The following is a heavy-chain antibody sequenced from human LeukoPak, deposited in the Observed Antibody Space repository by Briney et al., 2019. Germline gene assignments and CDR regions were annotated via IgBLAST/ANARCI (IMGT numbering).Heavy chain of an antibody. V-gene: IGHV4-4*02. D-gene: IGHD5-18*01. CDR2: VYHSGGGNK. CDR1: GGSLSTTSW. CDR3: ARDAPTYSYGYHIIDY. Sequence: PSETLSLTCAVSGGSLSTTSWWVWLRQPPGKGLEWIGEVYHSGGGNKNYNPSLKSRVTISVDTSKNQFSLKLSSVTAADTAVYYCARDAPTYSYGYHIIDYWGQGTLVTVSS. J-gene: IGHJ4*02.